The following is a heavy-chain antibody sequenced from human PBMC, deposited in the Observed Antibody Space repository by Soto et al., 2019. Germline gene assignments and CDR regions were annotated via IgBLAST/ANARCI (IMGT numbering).Heavy chain of an antibody. Sequence: SETLSLTCKVCGGSVTNTSYHWGWIRQTPGKGLEWIATLYYLGTADYNSALRSRATMSVDTSKDHFSLTLTSVNVADTAVYFCFRLFDATLDYWGHGNPATVSS. CDR1: GGSVTNTSYH. V-gene: IGHV4-39*02. J-gene: IGHJ4*01. CDR3: FRLFDATLDY. CDR2: LYYLGTA. D-gene: IGHD3-10*01.